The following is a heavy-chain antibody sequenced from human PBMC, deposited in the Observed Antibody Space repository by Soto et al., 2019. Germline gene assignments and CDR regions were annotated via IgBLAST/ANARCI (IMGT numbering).Heavy chain of an antibody. Sequence: EVQLLESGGGLVQPGGSLRLSCAASGFTFSSYAMSWVRQAPGKGLEWVSTISDGGDSTYYADSVRRRFTISRDNSKDTLSLQMNSLRADDTAVYYCAKQGWVLWGQGTLVTVSS. V-gene: IGHV3-23*01. J-gene: IGHJ4*02. D-gene: IGHD1-26*01. CDR3: AKQGWVL. CDR1: GFTFSSYA. CDR2: ISDGGDST.